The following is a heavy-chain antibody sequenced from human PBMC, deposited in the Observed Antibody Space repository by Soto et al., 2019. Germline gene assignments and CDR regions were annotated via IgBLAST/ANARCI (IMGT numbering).Heavy chain of an antibody. CDR2: ISSSSSYI. CDR3: ASSDYYGSGSSIDY. J-gene: IGHJ4*02. Sequence: GESLKISCAASGFTFSSYSMNWVRQAPGKGLEWVSSISSSSSYIYYADSVKGRFTISRDNAKNSLYLQMNSLRAEDTAVYYCASSDYYGSGSSIDYWGQGTLVTVSS. D-gene: IGHD3-10*01. CDR1: GFTFSSYS. V-gene: IGHV3-21*01.